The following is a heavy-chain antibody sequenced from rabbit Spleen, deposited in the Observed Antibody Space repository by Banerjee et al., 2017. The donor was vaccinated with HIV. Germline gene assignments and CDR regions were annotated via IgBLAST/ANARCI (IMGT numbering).Heavy chain of an antibody. J-gene: IGHJ4*01. CDR1: GFSFSSSDY. CDR3: ARDKELDIWGYEFNL. V-gene: IGHV1S40*01. D-gene: IGHD3-1*01. Sequence: QSLEESGGDLVKPGASLTLTCTASGFSFSSSDYMCWVRQAPGKGLEWISCIAGGSSGFTYSATWAKGRFTISKTSSTTVTLQMTSLTVADRATYFCARDKELDIWGYEFNLWGQGTLVTVS. CDR2: IAGGSSGFT.